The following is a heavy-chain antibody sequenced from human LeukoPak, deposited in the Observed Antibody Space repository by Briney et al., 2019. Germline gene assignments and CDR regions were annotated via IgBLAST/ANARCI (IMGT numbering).Heavy chain of an antibody. D-gene: IGHD3-16*01. CDR1: GGSISGPY. CDR2: VYYSGST. CDR3: ARVMGDLASLYHMDV. J-gene: IGHJ6*03. Sequence: SETLSLTCTVSGGSISGPYWSWVQQPPGKGLEWIGDVYYSGSTHQNPSLKSRVTISVDTSKNQFSLKLRSVTAADTAVYYCARVMGDLASLYHMDVWGKGTTVTVSS. V-gene: IGHV4-59*11.